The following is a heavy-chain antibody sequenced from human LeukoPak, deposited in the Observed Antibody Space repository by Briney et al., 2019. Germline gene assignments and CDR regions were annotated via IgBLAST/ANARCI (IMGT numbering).Heavy chain of an antibody. CDR1: GFIFTNYG. V-gene: IGHV3-23*01. CDR2: IRGNADTT. CDR3: AKGHGDASGYYYFDS. D-gene: IGHD3-22*01. J-gene: IGHJ4*02. Sequence: GGTLRLSCAASGFIFTNYGMSWVRQGPEKGLEWVSAIRGNADTTYYADSVKGRFTIFRDNYKNMLYLQMNSLRVEDTAVYYCAKGHGDASGYYYFDSWGQGTLVTVSS.